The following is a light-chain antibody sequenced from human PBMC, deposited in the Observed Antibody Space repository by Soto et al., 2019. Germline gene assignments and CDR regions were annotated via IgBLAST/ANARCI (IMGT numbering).Light chain of an antibody. CDR2: GAS. V-gene: IGKV3-20*01. J-gene: IGKJ1*01. CDR1: QTITNSQ. Sequence: EIVLTQSPGTLSLSPGERATLFCRASQTITNSQLAWYQQKPGQAPRVLIFGASNRATGIPDRFSGSGSGTDFTLTISRLEPEDFAMYYCQQYAGSPRTFGLATTVDVK. CDR3: QQYAGSPRT.